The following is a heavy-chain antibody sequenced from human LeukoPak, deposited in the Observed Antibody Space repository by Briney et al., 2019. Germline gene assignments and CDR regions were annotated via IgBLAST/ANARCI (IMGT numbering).Heavy chain of an antibody. CDR2: IIPIFGTA. D-gene: IGHD6-19*01. CDR3: AKDSSGWYVN. CDR1: GGTFSSYA. V-gene: IGHV1-69*13. Sequence: SVTVSCKASGGTFSSYAISWVRQAPGQGLEWMGGIIPIFGTANYAQKFQGRVTITADESTSTAYVELSSLRSEDTAVYYCAKDSSGWYVNWGQGTLVTVSS. J-gene: IGHJ4*02.